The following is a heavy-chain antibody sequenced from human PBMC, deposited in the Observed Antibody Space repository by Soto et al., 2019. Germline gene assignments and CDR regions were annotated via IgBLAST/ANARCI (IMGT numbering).Heavy chain of an antibody. D-gene: IGHD3-3*01. Sequence: EVQLLESGGGLVQPGGSLRLSCATSGFSFSNYGMNWVRQAPGKGLEWVSGITKTGGSTFIADSVRGRFTISRDNLKNTMYLQMNTLRVDDTALYYCIKDAEAYDFAFDKWGQGTLVTVTS. CDR1: GFSFSNYG. J-gene: IGHJ3*02. CDR3: IKDAEAYDFAFDK. V-gene: IGHV3-23*01. CDR2: ITKTGGST.